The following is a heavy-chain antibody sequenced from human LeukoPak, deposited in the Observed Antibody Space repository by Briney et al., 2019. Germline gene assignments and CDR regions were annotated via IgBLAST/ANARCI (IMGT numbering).Heavy chain of an antibody. CDR1: GFTFSDYY. Sequence: GGSLRLSCAASGFTFSDYYMSWIRQAPGKGLEWISYISSSGTTIYYADSVKGRFTISRDNAKNSLNLQMNSLRAEDTAVYYCATDGYGRNMDVWGQGTTVTVSS. V-gene: IGHV3-11*01. CDR2: ISSSGTTI. CDR3: ATDGYGRNMDV. D-gene: IGHD5-12*01. J-gene: IGHJ6*02.